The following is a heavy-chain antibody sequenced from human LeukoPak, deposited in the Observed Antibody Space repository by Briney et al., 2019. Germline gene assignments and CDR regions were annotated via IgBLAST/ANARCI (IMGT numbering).Heavy chain of an antibody. V-gene: IGHV3-30*04. D-gene: IGHD3-22*01. Sequence: PGGSLRLSCAASGFTFSSYAIHWVRQAPGKGLEWVAVISDDGSNKYYADSVKGRFTISRDNSKNTLYLQMNSLRAEDTAVYYCAKELYYYDSSGYHSGAFDIWGQGTMVTVSS. CDR2: ISDDGSNK. J-gene: IGHJ3*02. CDR1: GFTFSSYA. CDR3: AKELYYYDSSGYHSGAFDI.